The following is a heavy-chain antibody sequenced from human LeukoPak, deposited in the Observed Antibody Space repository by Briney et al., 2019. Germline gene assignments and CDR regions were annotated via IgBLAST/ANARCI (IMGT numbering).Heavy chain of an antibody. CDR1: GFTISDSY. CDR2: IYSGGIT. Sequence: PGGSLRLSCAASGFTISDSYMSWVRQAPGKGLEWVSVIYSGGITYYADSVKGRFTVSRDDSKNTLSLQMNSLRAEDTSIYYCARDRVTSRNYSFDDWGQGTLVTVSS. CDR3: ARDRVTSRNYSFDD. V-gene: IGHV3-66*01. J-gene: IGHJ4*02. D-gene: IGHD1-7*01.